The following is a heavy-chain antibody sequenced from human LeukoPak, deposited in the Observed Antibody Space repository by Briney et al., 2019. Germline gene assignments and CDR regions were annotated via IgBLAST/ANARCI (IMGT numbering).Heavy chain of an antibody. J-gene: IGHJ5*02. CDR3: ARRGRKYYYDSSRYWFDP. CDR2: IYHSGST. CDR1: GYSISSGYY. V-gene: IGHV4-38-2*02. D-gene: IGHD3-22*01. Sequence: KSSETLSLTCTVSGYSISSGYYWGWIRQPPGKGLEWIGSIYHSGSTYYNPSLKSRVTISVDTSKNQFSLKLSSVTAADTAVYYCARRGRKYYYDSSRYWFDPWGQGTLVTVSS.